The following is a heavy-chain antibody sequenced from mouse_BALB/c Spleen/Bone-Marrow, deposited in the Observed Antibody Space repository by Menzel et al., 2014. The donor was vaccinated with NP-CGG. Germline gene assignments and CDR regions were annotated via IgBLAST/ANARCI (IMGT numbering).Heavy chain of an antibody. D-gene: IGHD1-1*01. CDR1: GYTFTSYW. J-gene: IGHJ4*01. V-gene: IGHV1S41*01. CDR3: ARSYYGRAMDY. Sequence: DLVKPGASVKLSCKASGYTFTSYWINWIKQRPGQGLEWIGRIAPGSGSTYYDEMFKGKATLTVDTPSSTAYIQLSSLSSEDSAVYSCARSYYGRAMDYWGQGTSVTVSS. CDR2: IAPGSGST.